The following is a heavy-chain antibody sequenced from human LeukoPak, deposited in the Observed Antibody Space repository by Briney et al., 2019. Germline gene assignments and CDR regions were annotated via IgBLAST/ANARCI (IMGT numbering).Heavy chain of an antibody. CDR1: GFTFSSHA. CDR2: ISYDGVNK. V-gene: IGHV3-30-3*02. D-gene: IGHD3-22*01. J-gene: IGHJ4*02. CDR3: TKDASYARENDNSGFFID. Sequence: GRSLRLSCEASGFTFSSHAIHWVRQAPGKGLEWVAFISYDGVNKHYADSVKGRFTLSRDNSKNTLYLQMNSLRADDTAVYYCTKDASYARENDNSGFFIDWGQGTLVTVSS.